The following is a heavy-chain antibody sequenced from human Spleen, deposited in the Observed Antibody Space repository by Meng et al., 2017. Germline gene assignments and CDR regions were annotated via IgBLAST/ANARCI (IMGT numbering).Heavy chain of an antibody. CDR2: MNPNNGNT. CDR1: GYTFTTYD. Sequence: ASVKVSCKASGYTFTTYDINWVRQATGQGLEWMGWMNPNNGNTAYAQKFQGRVTMTRNTSISTAYMELSSLRSEDTAVYYCARGYRRQQLVNDDWYFDLWGRGTLVTVSS. V-gene: IGHV1-8*01. D-gene: IGHD6-13*01. CDR3: ARGYRRQQLVNDDWYFDL. J-gene: IGHJ2*01.